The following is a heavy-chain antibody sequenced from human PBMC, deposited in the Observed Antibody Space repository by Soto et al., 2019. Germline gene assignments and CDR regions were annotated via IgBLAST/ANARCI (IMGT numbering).Heavy chain of an antibody. D-gene: IGHD5-12*01. J-gene: IGHJ3*02. CDR1: GFTFSSYG. V-gene: IGHV3-33*01. Sequence: GGSLRLSCAASGFTFSSYGMHWVRQAPGKGLEWVAVIWYDGSNKYYADSVKGRFTISRDNSKNTLYLQMNSLRAEDTAVYYCARGAHEYSGYDLFSWDAFDIWGQGTMVTVSS. CDR3: ARGAHEYSGYDLFSWDAFDI. CDR2: IWYDGSNK.